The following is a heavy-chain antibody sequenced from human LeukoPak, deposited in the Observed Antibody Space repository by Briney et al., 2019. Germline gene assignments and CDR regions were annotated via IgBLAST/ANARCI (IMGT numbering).Heavy chain of an antibody. D-gene: IGHD3-10*01. CDR2: LYSGGST. CDR3: ARTVISMVRGVTPFDY. CDR1: GFPVSSSY. J-gene: IGHJ4*02. V-gene: IGHV3-66*01. Sequence: QSGGSLRLSCAASGFPVSSSYMSWVRQAPGRGLEWVSVLYSGGSTDYAESVKGRFTISRDNSKNSLYLQMNSLRAEDTAVYYCARTVISMVRGVTPFDYWGQGTLVTVSS.